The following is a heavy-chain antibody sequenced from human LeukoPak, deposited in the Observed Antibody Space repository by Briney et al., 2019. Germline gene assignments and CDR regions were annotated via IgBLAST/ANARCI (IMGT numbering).Heavy chain of an antibody. J-gene: IGHJ6*03. CDR2: ISGSASST. CDR3: AKDDGGSYYIYYYYMDV. Sequence: GGSLRLSCAASGFTFSNYAMSWVRQAPGKGLEWVSAISGSASSTYHADSVKGRFTISRDNSKNTLYLQMNSLRAEDTAVYYCAKDDGGSYYIYYYYMDVWGKGTTVTISS. V-gene: IGHV3-23*01. D-gene: IGHD1-26*01. CDR1: GFTFSNYA.